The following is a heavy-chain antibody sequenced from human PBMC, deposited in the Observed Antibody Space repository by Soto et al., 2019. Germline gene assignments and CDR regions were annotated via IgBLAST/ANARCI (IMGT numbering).Heavy chain of an antibody. CDR1: GYTFTSYG. V-gene: IGHV1-18*01. Sequence: ASVKLSCKASGYTFTSYGISWVRQAPGQGLEWMGWISAYNGNTNYAQKLQGRVTMTTDTSTSTAYMELRSLRSDDTAVYYCARDWYYGSGSYYTLVGWFDPWGQGTLVTVSS. J-gene: IGHJ5*02. CDR3: ARDWYYGSGSYYTLVGWFDP. D-gene: IGHD3-10*01. CDR2: ISAYNGNT.